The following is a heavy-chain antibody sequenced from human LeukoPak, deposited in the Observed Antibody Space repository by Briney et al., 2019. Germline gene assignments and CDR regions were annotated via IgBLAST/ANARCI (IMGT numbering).Heavy chain of an antibody. CDR2: IYPGDSDT. CDR3: ARGVPSIAAFGPGGDAFDI. D-gene: IGHD6-6*01. J-gene: IGHJ3*02. CDR1: GYSVTSYW. Sequence: GESLKISCKGSGYSVTSYWIGWVRQMPGKGLEWMGIIYPGDSDTRYSPSFQGQVTISADKSISTAYLQWSSLKASDTAMYYCARGVPSIAAFGPGGDAFDIWGQGTMVTLSS. V-gene: IGHV5-51*01.